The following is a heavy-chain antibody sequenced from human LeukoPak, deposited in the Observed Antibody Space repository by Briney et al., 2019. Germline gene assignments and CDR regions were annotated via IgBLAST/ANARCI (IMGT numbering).Heavy chain of an antibody. CDR1: GYTFTGYY. D-gene: IGHD1-26*01. J-gene: IGHJ4*02. Sequence: ASVKVSCKASGYTFTGYYMRWVRQAPGQGLEWMGWINPNSGGTNYAQKFQGRVTMTRDTSISTAYMELSRLRSDDTAVYYCASSIRGLGATLDYWGQGTLVTVSS. V-gene: IGHV1-2*02. CDR3: ASSIRGLGATLDY. CDR2: INPNSGGT.